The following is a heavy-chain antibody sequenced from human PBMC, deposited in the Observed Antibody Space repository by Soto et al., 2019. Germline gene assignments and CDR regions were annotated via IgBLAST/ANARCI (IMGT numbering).Heavy chain of an antibody. CDR3: ARLGSSGPFYYYYGMDV. CDR1: GYSFTSYW. D-gene: IGHD6-25*01. J-gene: IGHJ6*02. V-gene: IGHV5-10-1*01. Sequence: PGESLKISCKGSGYSFTSYWISWVRQMPGKGLEWMGRIDPSDSYTNYSPSFQGHVTISADKSISTAYLQWSSLKASDTAMYYCARLGSSGPFYYYYGMDVWGQGTTVTVSS. CDR2: IDPSDSYT.